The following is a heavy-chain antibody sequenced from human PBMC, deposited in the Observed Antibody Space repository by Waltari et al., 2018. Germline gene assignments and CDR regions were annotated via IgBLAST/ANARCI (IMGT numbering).Heavy chain of an antibody. V-gene: IGHV3-7*01. J-gene: IGHJ4*02. CDR3: ARDYYDSSGLPFDY. CDR2: IKQDGSEN. CDR1: GFTFSSYW. Sequence: EVQLVESGGGLVQPGGSLRLSCAASGFTFSSYWMSWVRQAPGKGLEWVANIKQDGSENYYVDAVKGRFTISRDNAKNSLYLQMNSLRAEDTAVYYCARDYYDSSGLPFDYWGQGTLVTVSS. D-gene: IGHD3-22*01.